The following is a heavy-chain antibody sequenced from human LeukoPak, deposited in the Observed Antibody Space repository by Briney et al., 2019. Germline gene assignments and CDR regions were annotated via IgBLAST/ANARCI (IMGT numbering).Heavy chain of an antibody. D-gene: IGHD2-2*01. J-gene: IGHJ4*02. V-gene: IGHV1-69*13. Sequence: SVTVSCKASGGTFSSYAISSVRPAPGQGLEWMGGIIPIFGTPNYAQKFQGRVTITADQSTSTAYMELSSLRSEETAVYYCARGDKLGYCSSTSCPGGRDLDYWGQGTLVTVSS. CDR2: IIPIFGTP. CDR1: GGTFSSYA. CDR3: ARGDKLGYCSSTSCPGGRDLDY.